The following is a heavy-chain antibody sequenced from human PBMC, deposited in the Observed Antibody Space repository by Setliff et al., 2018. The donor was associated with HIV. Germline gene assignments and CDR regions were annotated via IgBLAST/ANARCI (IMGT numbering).Heavy chain of an antibody. V-gene: IGHV3-30*02. CDR2: IRNDEGNK. D-gene: IGHD3-10*01. CDR3: AKGPWFGESFINDGFDI. J-gene: IGHJ3*02. CDR1: GFTFGNFG. Sequence: PGGSLRLSCAASGFTFGNFGMHWVRQAPGKGLEWVAFIRNDEGNKQYSDSVKGRFTISRDNSKNTMYVQMNSLRAEDTAVYYCAKGPWFGESFINDGFDIWGQGTMVTVSS.